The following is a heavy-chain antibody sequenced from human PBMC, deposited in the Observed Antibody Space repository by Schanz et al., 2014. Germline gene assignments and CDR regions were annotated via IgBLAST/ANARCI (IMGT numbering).Heavy chain of an antibody. CDR2: IKPDGSEK. Sequence: EVQLVESGGGLVQPGGSLRLTCAASGFTFSIHYMSWVRQAPGKGLEWVAKIKPDGSEKLYVDSVRGRFAVSRDNVKNSLYLEMNSLRAEDTAQYHCVKEEWWTFDPWGQGTLVTVSS. D-gene: IGHD2-15*01. J-gene: IGHJ5*02. CDR1: GFTFSIHY. V-gene: IGHV3-7*01. CDR3: VKEEWWTFDP.